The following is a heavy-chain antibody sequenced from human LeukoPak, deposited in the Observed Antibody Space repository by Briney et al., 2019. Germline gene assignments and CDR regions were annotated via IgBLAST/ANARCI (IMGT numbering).Heavy chain of an antibody. CDR2: ISAYNGNT. Sequence: GASVKVSCKASGYTFTSYGISWVRQAPGQGLEWMGWISAYNGNTNYAQKLQGRVTMTRDTSISTAYMELSRLRSDDTAVYYCARALDYDFWSGYLWGSESGNLPYYFDYWGQGTLVTVSS. CDR1: GYTFTSYG. CDR3: ARALDYDFWSGYLWGSESGNLPYYFDY. V-gene: IGHV1-18*01. J-gene: IGHJ4*02. D-gene: IGHD3-3*01.